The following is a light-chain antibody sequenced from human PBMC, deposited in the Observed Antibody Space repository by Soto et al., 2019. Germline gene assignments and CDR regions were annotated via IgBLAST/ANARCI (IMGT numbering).Light chain of an antibody. CDR2: DAS. CDR1: QSISSW. J-gene: IGKJ2*01. V-gene: IGKV1-5*01. Sequence: DLQMTQSPSTLSASVGDRVTITCRASQSISSWLAWYQQKPGKAPKLLIYDASSLESGVPSRFSGSGSGTEFTLTISSLQPDDFATYYCQQYNSYPYTFGQGTKLXIK. CDR3: QQYNSYPYT.